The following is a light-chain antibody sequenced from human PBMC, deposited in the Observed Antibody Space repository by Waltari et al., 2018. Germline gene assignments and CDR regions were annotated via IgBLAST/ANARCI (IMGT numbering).Light chain of an antibody. CDR2: DAS. CDR3: QQRRNWPPTYT. J-gene: IGKJ2*01. V-gene: IGKV3-11*01. CDR1: QSVDDY. Sequence: VLTQSPATLSLSPGERATLSCRASQSVDDYMAWYQQKPGQSPRLLIYDASNRATGIPIRFSGSGFGTDFTLTISSLEPDDFAHYYCQQRRNWPPTYTFGQGTKLEIK.